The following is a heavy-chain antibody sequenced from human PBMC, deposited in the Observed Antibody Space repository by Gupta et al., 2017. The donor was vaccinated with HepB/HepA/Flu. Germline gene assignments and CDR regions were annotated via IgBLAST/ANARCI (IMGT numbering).Heavy chain of an antibody. CDR3: ARDTWDISTVFQH. J-gene: IGHJ1*01. CDR2: IWYDGSNK. D-gene: IGHD2-15*01. V-gene: IGHV3-33*01. Sequence: QVQLVESGGGVVQPGRSLRLSCAASGFTFTNYVMHWVRQAPGKGLEWVAVIWYDGSNKYYADSVKGRFTISRDNSKNTIYLQMNSLRVEDTAVYFCARDTWDISTVFQHCGQGTLVTVSS. CDR1: GFTFTNYV.